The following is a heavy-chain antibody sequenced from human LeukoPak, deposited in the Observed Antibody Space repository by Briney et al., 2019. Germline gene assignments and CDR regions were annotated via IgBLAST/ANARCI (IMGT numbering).Heavy chain of an antibody. J-gene: IGHJ4*02. Sequence: ASVKVSCKASGYTFTAYYMHWVRQAPGQGLEWLGWINPNSGGTNYAQKFQGRVTMTRDTSITTAYMELSRLSSVDTAVYYCASSVSSRWAIIDYWGQGTLVTVSS. CDR3: ASSVSSRWAIIDY. CDR2: INPNSGGT. D-gene: IGHD6-13*01. CDR1: GYTFTAYY. V-gene: IGHV1-2*02.